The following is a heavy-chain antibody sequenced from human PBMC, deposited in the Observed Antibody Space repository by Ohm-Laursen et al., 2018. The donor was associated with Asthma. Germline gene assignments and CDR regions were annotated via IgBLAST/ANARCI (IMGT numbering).Heavy chain of an antibody. CDR1: GFTFSIYA. J-gene: IGHJ4*02. CDR3: ARDVMEWYLPAFDF. D-gene: IGHD3-3*01. Sequence: SLRLSCTASGFTFSIYALHWVRQAPGKGLEWVAIISSAETYKNYANSVKGRFTISKDNSKNTLYLQMNSLRPDDTAVYYCARDVMEWYLPAFDFWGQGTLVTVSS. V-gene: IGHV3-30*04. CDR2: ISSAETYK.